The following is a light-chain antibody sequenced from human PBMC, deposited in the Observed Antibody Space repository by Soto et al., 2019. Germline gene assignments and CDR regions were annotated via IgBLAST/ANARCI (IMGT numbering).Light chain of an antibody. CDR2: EVS. Sequence: QSALTQPASVSGSPGQSITISCTGTSSDVGSYNCVSWYRQHPGKAPKLMIYEVSNRPSGVSNRFSGSKSGNTASLTISGLQAEDEANYYCSSYTNINTLVFGGGTKLTVL. V-gene: IGLV2-14*01. CDR1: SSDVGSYNC. CDR3: SSYTNINTLV. J-gene: IGLJ3*02.